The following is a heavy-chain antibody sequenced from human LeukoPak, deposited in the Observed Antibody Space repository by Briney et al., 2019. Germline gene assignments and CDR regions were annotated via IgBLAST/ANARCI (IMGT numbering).Heavy chain of an antibody. CDR1: GFTFSDYY. Sequence: GGSLRLSCAASGFTFSDYYMSWIRQAPGKGLEWVSYISSSGSTTYYADSVKGRFTISRDNSKNTLYLQMNSLRAEDTAVYYCARDRGYYYDGSGHFDYWGQGTLATVSS. CDR2: ISSSGSTT. CDR3: ARDRGYYYDGSGHFDY. D-gene: IGHD3-22*01. J-gene: IGHJ4*02. V-gene: IGHV3-11*01.